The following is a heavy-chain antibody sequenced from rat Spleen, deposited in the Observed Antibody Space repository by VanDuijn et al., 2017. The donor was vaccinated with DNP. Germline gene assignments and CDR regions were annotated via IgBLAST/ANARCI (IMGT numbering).Heavy chain of an antibody. V-gene: IGHV1-43*01. Sequence: QVQLQQSGAELAKPGSSVKISCKASGYTLTSYYISWIKQTTGQGLEYIGYINTGSGGTKYNEKFKGKATLTVDKSSSTAFMQLSSLTPDDSAVYYCAGTGTHYYVMEAWGQGASVTVSS. CDR2: INTGSGGT. J-gene: IGHJ4*01. CDR3: AGTGTHYYVMEA. CDR1: GYTLTSYY.